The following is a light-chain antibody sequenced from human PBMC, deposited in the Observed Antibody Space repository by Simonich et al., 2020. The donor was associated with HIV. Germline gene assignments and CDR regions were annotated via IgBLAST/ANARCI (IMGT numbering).Light chain of an antibody. J-gene: IGLJ3*02. CDR3: QTWGTGIRV. CDR1: SGHRSYA. Sequence: QLVLTQSPSASASLGASVKLTCTLSSGHRSYAIAWHQQQPEKGPRYLMKVKSDDSHSKGDGIPDRFSGSSSGAERYLTISSLQSEDEADYYCQTWGTGIRVFGGGTKLTVL. CDR2: VKSDDSH. V-gene: IGLV4-69*01.